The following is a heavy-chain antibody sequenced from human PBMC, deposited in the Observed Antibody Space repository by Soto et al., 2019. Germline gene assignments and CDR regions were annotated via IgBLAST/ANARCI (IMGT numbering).Heavy chain of an antibody. D-gene: IGHD3-16*01. V-gene: IGHV3-15*01. CDR3: TTASLWGYFDY. CDR2: IKIKNDGGTT. J-gene: IGHJ4*02. CDR1: GFTFSNAW. Sequence: QLVESGGGLVKPGGSLRLSCATSGFTFSNAWMNWVRQAPGKGLEWVGRIKIKNDGGTTDYAAPVKGRFTMSRDDPRTTLYMQLNSLNIEDTAVYYCTTASLWGYFDYWGQGTLVTVSS.